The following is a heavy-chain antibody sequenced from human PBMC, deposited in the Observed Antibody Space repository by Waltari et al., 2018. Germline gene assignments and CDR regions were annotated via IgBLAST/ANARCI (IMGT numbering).Heavy chain of an antibody. CDR3: ARGLYTAKWQFDY. V-gene: IGHV3-30*03. CDR1: GFTFSSYG. D-gene: IGHD5-12*01. CDR2: KSSYENDK. Sequence: QVQVVESGGDVVPSGRSLRLSCAASGFTFSSYGMHWVRQARGEGLEWVAFKSSYENDKHYADSVKGRLTISRDHSKNTVYLQMTSLRTEDTALYYCARGLYTAKWQFDYWGQGTLVTVSS. J-gene: IGHJ4*02.